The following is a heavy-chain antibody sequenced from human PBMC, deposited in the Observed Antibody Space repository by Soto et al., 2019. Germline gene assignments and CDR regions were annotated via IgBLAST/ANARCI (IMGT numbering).Heavy chain of an antibody. CDR3: ARGLTGFDY. V-gene: IGHV1-3*01. J-gene: IGHJ4*02. CDR1: GYTFTTYP. D-gene: IGHD7-27*01. Sequence: QVQLVQSGAEVKKPGASVTVSCKASGYTFTTYPMHWVRRAPGQRLEWMGWINAGNGNTKYSQKFQGRVTLTRDTSANTAYMELSSLRSEDTAVYYCARGLTGFDYWGQGTLVTVSS. CDR2: INAGNGNT.